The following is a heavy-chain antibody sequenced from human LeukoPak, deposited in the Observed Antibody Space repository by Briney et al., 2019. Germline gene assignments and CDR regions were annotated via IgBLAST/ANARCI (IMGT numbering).Heavy chain of an antibody. CDR2: IYTSGST. CDR1: GGSISSYY. D-gene: IGHD3-10*01. J-gene: IGHJ5*02. Sequence: SETLSLTCTVSGGSISSYYWSWIRQPAGKGLEWIGRIYTSGSTNYNPSLKSRVTMSVDTSKNQFSLKLSSVTAADTAVYYCARQEWFGEWNWFDPWGQGTLVTVSS. CDR3: ARQEWFGEWNWFDP. V-gene: IGHV4-4*07.